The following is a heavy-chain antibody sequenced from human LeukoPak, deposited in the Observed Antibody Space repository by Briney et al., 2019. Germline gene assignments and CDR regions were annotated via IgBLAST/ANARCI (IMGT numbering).Heavy chain of an antibody. V-gene: IGHV1-69*06. CDR3: ARGASAAGVVVPAAISYYYYMDV. D-gene: IGHD2-2*01. Sequence: GASVKVSCKASGYTFTGYYMHWVRQAPGQGLEWMGGIIPIFGTANYAQKFQGRVTITADKSTSTAYMELSSLRSEDTAVYYCARGASAAGVVVPAAISYYYYMDVWGKGTTVTVSS. CDR2: IIPIFGTA. CDR1: GYTFTGYY. J-gene: IGHJ6*03.